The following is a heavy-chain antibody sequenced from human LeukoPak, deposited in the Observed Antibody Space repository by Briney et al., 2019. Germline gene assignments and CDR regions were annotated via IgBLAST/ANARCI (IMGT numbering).Heavy chain of an antibody. CDR3: ARDRAPGGNYYDLSE. J-gene: IGHJ4*02. Sequence: PGTSLRLSCAASGFTFSTYAMHWVRQAPGKGLEWVAVTSFDGSNKYYADSVKGRFTISRDNSKNTLYQQMNSLRTEDTALYYCARDRAPGGNYYDLSEWGQGTLVTVSS. CDR2: TSFDGSNK. D-gene: IGHD3-10*01. V-gene: IGHV3-30-3*01. CDR1: GFTFSTYA.